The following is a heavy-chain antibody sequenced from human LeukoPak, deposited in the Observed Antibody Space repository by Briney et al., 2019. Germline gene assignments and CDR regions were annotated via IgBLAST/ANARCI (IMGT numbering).Heavy chain of an antibody. CDR1: GGSFSGYY. V-gene: IGHV4-34*01. CDR3: ARVVVVPAAIKYYYYGMDV. Sequence: PSETLSLACAVYGGSFSGYYWSWFRQPPGKGLEWIGEINHSGSTNYNPSLKSRVTISVDTSKNQFSLKLSSVTAADTAVYYCARVVVVPAAIKYYYYGMDVWGQGTTVTVSS. CDR2: INHSGST. D-gene: IGHD2-2*02. J-gene: IGHJ6*02.